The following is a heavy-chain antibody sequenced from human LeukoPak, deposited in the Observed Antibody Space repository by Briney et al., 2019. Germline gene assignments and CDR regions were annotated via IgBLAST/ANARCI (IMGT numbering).Heavy chain of an antibody. Sequence: ASVKVSCKASGYTFTSYGISWVRRAPGQGLEWMGWISAYNDNTNYAQKLQGRVTMTTDTSTSTAYMELRSLRSDDTAVYYCARATPRHYGGPMGGNWFDPWGQGTLVTVSS. D-gene: IGHD4-23*01. J-gene: IGHJ5*02. CDR1: GYTFTSYG. V-gene: IGHV1-18*01. CDR2: ISAYNDNT. CDR3: ARATPRHYGGPMGGNWFDP.